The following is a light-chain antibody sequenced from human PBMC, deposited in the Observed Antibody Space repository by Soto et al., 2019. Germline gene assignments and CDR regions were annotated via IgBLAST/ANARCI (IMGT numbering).Light chain of an antibody. CDR2: DAS. V-gene: IGKV3-11*01. CDR1: HRVAGY. CDR3: QQRSNWPPWT. J-gene: IGKJ1*01. Sequence: EILMTQSPATLSVSPGERATLSCRASHRVAGYLAWYQQKPGQAPRLLIYDASNRATGIPARFSGSGSGTDFTLTISSLEPEDFAVYYCQQRSNWPPWTFGQGTKVDIK.